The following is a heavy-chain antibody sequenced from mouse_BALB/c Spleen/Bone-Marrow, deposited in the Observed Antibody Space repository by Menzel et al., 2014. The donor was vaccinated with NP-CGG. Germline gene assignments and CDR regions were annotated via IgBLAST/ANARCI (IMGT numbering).Heavy chain of an antibody. V-gene: IGHV1-26*01. CDR2: INPNNGNA. J-gene: IGHJ4*01. CDR3: ARSRAMDY. Sequence: EVQVVESGPDLVKPGASVKMSCKASGYTFTDYYIKWVRQSHGKRLEWIGDINPNNGNAFYNEKFKGKASLTVDKSSTSAYMQLNSLTSEDSAVYYCARSRAMDYWGQGTSVTVSS. CDR1: GYTFTDYY.